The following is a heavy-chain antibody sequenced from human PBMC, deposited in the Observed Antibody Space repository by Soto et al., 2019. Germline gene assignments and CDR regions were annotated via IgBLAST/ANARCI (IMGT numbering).Heavy chain of an antibody. D-gene: IGHD3-10*01. J-gene: IGHJ6*02. CDR2: TTDTDGDR. V-gene: IGHV3-23*01. CDR3: TAPRDEYGSGVSWFTYGMDI. CDR1: GITFRSRA. Sequence: PGGSLRLSCVASGITFRSRAMSWVRQAPGEGLEWVSTTTDTDGDRKYADSVRGRFTISRDNSKNTLFLQMKRLTVDDTAIYYCTAPRDEYGSGVSWFTYGMDIWGQGTTVTVSS.